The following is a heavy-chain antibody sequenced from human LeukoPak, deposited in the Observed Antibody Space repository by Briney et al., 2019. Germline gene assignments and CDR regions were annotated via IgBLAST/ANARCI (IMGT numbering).Heavy chain of an antibody. CDR1: GYSFTSYR. Sequence: GESLKISCKGSGYSFTSYRIGWVRQMPGKGLEWMAIIYPRDSDTRYNPSFQGQVTISADKSITTAYLQWSSLKASDTAMYYCARRTPYDYPYYFDYWGQGTLVTVSS. V-gene: IGHV5-51*01. J-gene: IGHJ4*02. D-gene: IGHD3-16*01. CDR2: IYPRDSDT. CDR3: ARRTPYDYPYYFDY.